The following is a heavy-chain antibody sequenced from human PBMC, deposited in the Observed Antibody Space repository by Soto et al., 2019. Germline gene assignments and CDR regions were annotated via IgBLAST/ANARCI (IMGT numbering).Heavy chain of an antibody. D-gene: IGHD5-12*01. CDR2: IGGRGNSA. V-gene: IGHV3-23*01. CDR1: GFIFTNYA. Sequence: LRLSCAASGFIFTNYAMNWVRQAPGKGLEWVSVIGGRGNSAYYADSVQGRFTISRDNSKNTLSLQMSSLTADDTAIYYCVREGRGSFDFWGRGTLVTV. J-gene: IGHJ3*01. CDR3: VREGRGSFDF.